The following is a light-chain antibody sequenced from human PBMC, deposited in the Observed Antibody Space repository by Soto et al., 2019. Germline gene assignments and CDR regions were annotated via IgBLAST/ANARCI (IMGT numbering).Light chain of an antibody. CDR2: DAS. J-gene: IGKJ4*01. Sequence: ETVMTQSPATLSVSPGERATLSCRASQSVNSKLAWYQQKPGQAPRLLIHDASTRATGIPVRFSGSGSGTEFTLTISSLQSEDFAVYYCQQYNNWPLGFGGGTKMEIK. CDR1: QSVNSK. V-gene: IGKV3-15*01. CDR3: QQYNNWPLG.